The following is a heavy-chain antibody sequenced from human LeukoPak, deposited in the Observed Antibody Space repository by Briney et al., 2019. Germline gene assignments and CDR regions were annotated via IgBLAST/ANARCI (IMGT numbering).Heavy chain of an antibody. CDR2: ITPNADRT. CDR1: GFTFGSYG. CDR3: ARESPTSSFDY. V-gene: IGHV3-23*01. J-gene: IGHJ4*02. Sequence: TGGSLRLSCAASGFTFGSYGMSWVRQAPGKGLEWVSFITPNADRTSYADSVEGRFTISRDHPRNTLYMQMNSLRAEDTAVYYCARESPTSSFDYWGQGTLVTVSS. D-gene: IGHD2-2*01.